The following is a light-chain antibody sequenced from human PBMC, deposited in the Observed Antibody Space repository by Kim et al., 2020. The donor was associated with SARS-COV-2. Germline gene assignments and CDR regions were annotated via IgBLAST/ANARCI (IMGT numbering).Light chain of an antibody. CDR2: AAS. Sequence: SPGERATLSCRASQSVRSSYLAWYQQKPGQAPRLLIYAASSRPTGIPDRFSGGGSGTHFTLTISGLEPEDFAVYYCHQFGSSPRTFGQRTKVEIK. CDR1: QSVRSSY. CDR3: HQFGSSPRT. V-gene: IGKV3-20*01. J-gene: IGKJ1*01.